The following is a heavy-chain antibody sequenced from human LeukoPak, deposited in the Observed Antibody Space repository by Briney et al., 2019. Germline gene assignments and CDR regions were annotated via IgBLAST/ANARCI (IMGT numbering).Heavy chain of an antibody. CDR3: AKASSGWPGYFDY. V-gene: IGHV3-30*18. CDR1: GFTFSSYG. Sequence: GGSLRLSCAASGFTFSSYGMHRVRQAPGKGLEWGAVISYDGSNKYYADSVKGRFTISRDNSKNTLYLQMNSLRAEDTAVYYCAKASSGWPGYFDYWGQGTLVSVSS. J-gene: IGHJ4*02. CDR2: ISYDGSNK. D-gene: IGHD6-19*01.